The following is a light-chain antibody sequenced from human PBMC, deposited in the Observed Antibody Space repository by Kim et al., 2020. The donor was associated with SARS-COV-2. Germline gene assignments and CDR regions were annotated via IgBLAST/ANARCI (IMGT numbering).Light chain of an antibody. CDR1: TTNIETNY. J-gene: IGLJ2*01. CDR2: DSN. CDR3: GTWDSSLSAGV. V-gene: IGLV1-51*01. Sequence: VTISCSGSTTNIETNYVSSCRQHPGNDPPLLISDSNERPSGIPDRFSASKSGTSATLGITGLQTGDEAVYYCGTWDSSLSAGVFGGGTKLTVL.